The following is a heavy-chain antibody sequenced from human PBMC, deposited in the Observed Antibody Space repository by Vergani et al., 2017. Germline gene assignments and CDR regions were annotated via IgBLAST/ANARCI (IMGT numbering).Heavy chain of an antibody. Sequence: QVQLVQSGAEVKKPGASVKVSCKASGYTFTSYDINWVRQATGQGLEWMGWMNPNSGNTGYAQKFQGRVTMTRNTSISTAYMELSSLRSEDTAVYYCAGAHCSSTGCYDWFDPWGQGTLVTVSS. J-gene: IGHJ5*02. CDR1: GYTFTSYD. CDR3: AGAHCSSTGCYDWFDP. V-gene: IGHV1-8*01. CDR2: MNPNSGNT. D-gene: IGHD2-2*01.